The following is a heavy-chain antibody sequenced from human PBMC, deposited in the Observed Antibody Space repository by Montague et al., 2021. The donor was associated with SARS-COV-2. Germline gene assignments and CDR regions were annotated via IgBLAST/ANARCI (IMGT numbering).Heavy chain of an antibody. CDR3: ARSESPSYSSSPFDY. CDR2: IYYSGST. D-gene: IGHD6-13*01. J-gene: IGHJ4*02. Sequence: TLSLTCIVSGGSISSGGYYWSWIRQHPGKGLEWIGYIYYSGSTYYNPSLKSRLSISLDTSKNHFSLRLSSVSAADTAVYYCARSESPSYSSSPFDYWGQGTLVTVSS. V-gene: IGHV4-31*03. CDR1: GGSISSGGYY.